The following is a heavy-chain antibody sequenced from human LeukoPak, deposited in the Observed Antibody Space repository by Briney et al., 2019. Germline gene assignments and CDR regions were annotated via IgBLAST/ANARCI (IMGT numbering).Heavy chain of an antibody. CDR2: IYYSGST. V-gene: IGHV4-39*01. D-gene: IGHD3-16*02. Sequence: SETLSLTCTVSGGSISSSSYYWGWIRQPPGKGLEWIGSIYYSGSTYYNPSLMSRVTISVDTSKNQFSLELSSVTAADTAVYYCARRGNYDYVWGSYHIPPDYWGQGTLVTVSS. J-gene: IGHJ4*02. CDR1: GGSISSSSYY. CDR3: ARRGNYDYVWGSYHIPPDY.